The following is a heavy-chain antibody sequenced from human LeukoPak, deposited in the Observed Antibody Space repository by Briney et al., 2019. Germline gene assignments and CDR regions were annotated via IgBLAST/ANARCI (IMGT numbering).Heavy chain of an antibody. CDR1: GYSISSGYY. CDR2: IYHSGST. CDR3: ARGLTRQWIQLWDY. V-gene: IGHV4-38-2*02. Sequence: SETLSLTCTVSGYSISSGYYWGWIRQPPGKGLEWIGSIYHSGSTNYNPSLKSRVTISVDTSKNQFSLKLSSVTAADTAVYYCARGLTRQWIQLWDYWGQGTLVTVSS. J-gene: IGHJ4*02. D-gene: IGHD5-18*01.